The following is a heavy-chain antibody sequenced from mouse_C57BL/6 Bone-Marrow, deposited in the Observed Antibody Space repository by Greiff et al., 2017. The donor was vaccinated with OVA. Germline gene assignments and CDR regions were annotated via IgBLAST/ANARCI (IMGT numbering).Heavy chain of an antibody. CDR2: ISSGSSTI. V-gene: IGHV5-17*01. CDR3: ARDYWAWFAY. J-gene: IGHJ3*01. CDR1: GFTFSDYG. D-gene: IGHD2-13*01. Sequence: EVMLVESGGGLVKPGGSLKLSCAASGFTFSDYGMHWVRQAPEKGLEWVAYISSGSSTIYYADTVKGRFTISRDNAKNTLFLQMTSLRSEDTAMYYCARDYWAWFAYWGQGTLVTVSA.